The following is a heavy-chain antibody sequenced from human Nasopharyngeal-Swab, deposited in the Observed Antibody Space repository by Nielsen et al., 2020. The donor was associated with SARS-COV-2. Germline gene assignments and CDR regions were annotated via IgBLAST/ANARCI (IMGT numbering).Heavy chain of an antibody. Sequence: WALQAPGQGLEWMGGIIPSSGTANYAQKFQGRVTITADESSSIVYMEVSGLRSEDSAVYYCAREEGYSSGWYFRYWGQGTRVTVSS. CDR2: IIPSSGTA. D-gene: IGHD6-13*01. CDR3: AREEGYSSGWYFRY. J-gene: IGHJ4*02. V-gene: IGHV1-69*01.